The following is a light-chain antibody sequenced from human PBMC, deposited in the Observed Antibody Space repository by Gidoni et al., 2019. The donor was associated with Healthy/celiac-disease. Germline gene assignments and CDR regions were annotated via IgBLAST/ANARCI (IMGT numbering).Light chain of an antibody. CDR1: QILLHSNGYNY. J-gene: IGKJ5*01. V-gene: IGKV2-28*01. CDR3: MQALQTPIT. Sequence: DLVMTQSPLSLPVTPGEPASISCRPSQILLHSNGYNYLDWYLQKPGQSRQLLIYLGSNRASGVPDRFSGSGSGTDFTLKISRVEAEDVGVYYCMQALQTPITFGQGTRLEIK. CDR2: LGS.